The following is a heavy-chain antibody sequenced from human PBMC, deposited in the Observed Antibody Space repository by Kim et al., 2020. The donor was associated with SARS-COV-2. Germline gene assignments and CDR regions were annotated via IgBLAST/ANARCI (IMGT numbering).Heavy chain of an antibody. V-gene: IGHV3-66*02. J-gene: IGHJ6*02. CDR3: ARDSTGDSSSWYYYGMDV. Sequence: GGSLRLSCAASGFTVSSNYMSWVRQAPGKGLEWVSVIYSGGSTYYADSVKGRFTISRDNSKNTLYLQMNSLRAEDTAVYYCARDSTGDSSSWYYYGMDVWGQGTTVTVSS. CDR2: IYSGGST. CDR1: GFTVSSNY. D-gene: IGHD6-13*01.